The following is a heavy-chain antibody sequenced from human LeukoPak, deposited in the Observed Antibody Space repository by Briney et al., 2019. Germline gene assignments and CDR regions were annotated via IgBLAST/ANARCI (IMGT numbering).Heavy chain of an antibody. J-gene: IGHJ4*02. CDR2: IYTSGST. CDR3: ARDSRVGCSSTSCYYDY. V-gene: IGHV4-4*07. D-gene: IGHD2-2*01. CDR1: GGSISSYY. Sequence: SETLSLTCTVSGGSISSYYWSWIRQPAGKGLEWIGRIYTSGSTNYNPSLKSRVTMSADTSKNQFSLKLSSVTAADTAVYYCARDSRVGCSSTSCYYDYWGQGTLVTVSS.